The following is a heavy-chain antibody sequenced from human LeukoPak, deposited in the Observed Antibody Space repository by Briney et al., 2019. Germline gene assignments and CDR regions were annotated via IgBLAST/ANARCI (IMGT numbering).Heavy chain of an antibody. J-gene: IGHJ6*03. Sequence: SVKVSCKASGGTFSSYAISWVRQAPGQGLEWMGGIIPIFGTTNYAQKFQDRVTITANKSTSTAYMELSSLRSEDTAVYYCARVVGLTGYSSSWYSGYYYYMDVWGKGTTVTVSS. CDR1: GGTFSSYA. CDR2: IIPIFGTT. CDR3: ARVVGLTGYSSSWYSGYYYYMDV. V-gene: IGHV1-69*06. D-gene: IGHD6-13*01.